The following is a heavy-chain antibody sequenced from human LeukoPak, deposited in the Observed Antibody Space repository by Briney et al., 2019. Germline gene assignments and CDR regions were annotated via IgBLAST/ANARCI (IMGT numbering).Heavy chain of an antibody. V-gene: IGHV1-46*01. CDR1: GYNFISYY. CDR2: INPSGGST. J-gene: IGHJ6*02. D-gene: IGHD2-8*01. CDR3: AREDVVLVDAVRYYYYGMDV. Sequence: ASVKVSCKASGYNFISYYMHWVRQAPGQGLEWMGMINPSGGSTSYAQKFQDRVTMTRDTSTSTVYMELSSLKSEDTAVYYCAREDVVLVDAVRYYYYGMDVWGQGTTVTVSS.